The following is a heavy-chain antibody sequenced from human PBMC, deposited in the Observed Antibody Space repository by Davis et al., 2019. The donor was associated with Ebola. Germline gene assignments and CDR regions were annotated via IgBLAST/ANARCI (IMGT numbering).Heavy chain of an antibody. CDR1: GFTFINYA. Sequence: PGGSLRLSCGAFGFTFINYAMSWVRQAPGKGLEWVSALSGSGGLSYYADSVKGRFTISRDNSKNTLYLQMNSLTAEDTAFYYCARGGETVTGTASHGMDVWGQGTTVTVSS. D-gene: IGHD4-11*01. J-gene: IGHJ6*02. CDR2: LSGSGGLS. V-gene: IGHV3-23*01. CDR3: ARGGETVTGTASHGMDV.